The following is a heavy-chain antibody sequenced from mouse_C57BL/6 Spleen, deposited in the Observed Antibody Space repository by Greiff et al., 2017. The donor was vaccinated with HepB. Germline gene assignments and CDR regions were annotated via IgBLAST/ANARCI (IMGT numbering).Heavy chain of an antibody. Sequence: EVKLMESGGGLVKPGGSLKLSCAASGFTFSDYGMHWVRQAPEKGLEWVAYISSGSSTIYYADTVKGRFTISRDNAKNTLFLQMTSLRSEDTAMYYCARPRGYAFPFDYWGQGTTLTVSS. V-gene: IGHV5-17*01. D-gene: IGHD6-5*01. CDR1: GFTFSDYG. CDR3: ARPRGYAFPFDY. J-gene: IGHJ2*01. CDR2: ISSGSSTI.